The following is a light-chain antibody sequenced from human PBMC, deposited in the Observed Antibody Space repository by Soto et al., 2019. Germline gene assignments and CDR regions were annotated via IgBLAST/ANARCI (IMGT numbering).Light chain of an antibody. V-gene: IGKV3-20*01. J-gene: IGKJ1*01. CDR2: GAS. CDR3: QQDGSSPWT. CDR1: QSVSSSY. Sequence: IVLTQSPGTLSLSPGERATLSCRASQSVSSSYLAWYQQKPGQAPRPLIYGASSRAIGIPDRFSGSGSGTDFTLTISRLEPEDFAVYYCQQDGSSPWTFGQGTKVESK.